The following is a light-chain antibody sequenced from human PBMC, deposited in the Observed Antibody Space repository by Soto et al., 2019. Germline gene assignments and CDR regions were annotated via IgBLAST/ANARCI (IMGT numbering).Light chain of an antibody. CDR3: QHYNSYSRT. Sequence: ILMTQSPSSLSAFVGDRVTITCRASQDIGNFLAWYQQKPGKVPKLLIYKASTLETGVPSRFTGSGSGTEFTLTISSLEPEDFATYYCQHYNSYSRTFGQGTKVDIK. CDR1: QDIGNF. J-gene: IGKJ1*01. V-gene: IGKV1-5*03. CDR2: KAS.